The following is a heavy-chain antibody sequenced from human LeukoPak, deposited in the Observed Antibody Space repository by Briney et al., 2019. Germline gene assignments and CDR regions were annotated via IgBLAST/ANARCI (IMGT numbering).Heavy chain of an antibody. V-gene: IGHV3-23*01. CDR1: GFTFSTYG. D-gene: IGHD1-26*01. J-gene: IGHJ4*02. CDR2: ISGSAATT. CDR3: AKLREWELPDLFDY. Sequence: GGSLRLSCAASGFTFSTYGMTWVRQAPGKGLEWVSAISGSAATTFYADSVKGRFTISRDNSKNTLYLQMNSLRAEDTAIYYCAKLREWELPDLFDYWGQGTLVTVSS.